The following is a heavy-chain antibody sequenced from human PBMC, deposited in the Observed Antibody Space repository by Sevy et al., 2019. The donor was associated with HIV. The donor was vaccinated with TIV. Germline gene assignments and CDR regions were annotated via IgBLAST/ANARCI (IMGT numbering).Heavy chain of an antibody. D-gene: IGHD3-22*01. V-gene: IGHV1-69*13. J-gene: IGHJ6*02. CDR1: GGSLRNFA. CDR3: SSYNYDSSGYSPLFYYGLDV. CDR2: VIPMFAKT. Sequence: ASVKVSCKASGGSLRNFAISWVRQAPGQGFEWMGGVIPMFAKTIFAPKFKGRVSMTADESTNTANMELSRLRSEDTAMYYCSSYNYDSSGYSPLFYYGLDVWGQGTTVTVSS.